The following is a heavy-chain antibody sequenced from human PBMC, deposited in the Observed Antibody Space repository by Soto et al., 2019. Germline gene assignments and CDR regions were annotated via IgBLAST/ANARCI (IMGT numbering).Heavy chain of an antibody. CDR1: GFTFSNYW. J-gene: IGHJ4*02. V-gene: IGHV3-74*01. D-gene: IGHD6-13*01. CDR2: IKSDGSYT. Sequence: GGSLRLSCAASGFTFSNYWMHWVRQAPGKGPVWVSRIKSDGSYTNYADSVKGRFTISRDNAESTLYLQMNSLRAEDTAVYYCAKDQGSSWYEIDYWGQGTLVTVSS. CDR3: AKDQGSSWYEIDY.